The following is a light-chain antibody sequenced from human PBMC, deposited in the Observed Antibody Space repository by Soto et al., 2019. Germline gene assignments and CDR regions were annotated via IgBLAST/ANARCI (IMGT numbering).Light chain of an antibody. J-gene: IGKJ2*01. CDR2: GAS. CDR1: QSVKSK. Sequence: ELVMTQSPDTLSVSQGERATLSCRSSQSVKSKLGWYQPKGGQAPMLLLYGASTRATGIPDRFGGSGSGTAFTRNISTLLSDDSAVYYCQQYNNGYTFGQGTMLEIK. V-gene: IGKV3-15*01. CDR3: QQYNNGYT.